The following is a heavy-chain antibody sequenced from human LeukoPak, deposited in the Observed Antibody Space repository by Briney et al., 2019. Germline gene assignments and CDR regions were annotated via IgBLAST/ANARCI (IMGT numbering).Heavy chain of an antibody. Sequence: GGSLRLSCAASGFTFSSYWMSWVRQAPGKGLEWVANIKQDGSEKYYVDSVKGRFTISRDNAKNSLYLQMNSLRAEDTAVYYCARAHVLRYFDWPYWGQGTLVTVSS. V-gene: IGHV3-7*01. CDR3: ARAHVLRYFDWPY. D-gene: IGHD3-9*01. J-gene: IGHJ4*02. CDR2: IKQDGSEK. CDR1: GFTFSSYW.